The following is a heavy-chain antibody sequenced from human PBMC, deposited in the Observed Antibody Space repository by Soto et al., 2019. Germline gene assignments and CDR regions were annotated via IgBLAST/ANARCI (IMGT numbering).Heavy chain of an antibody. CDR2: INPAGRTK. D-gene: IGHD1-1*01. J-gene: IGHJ4*02. V-gene: IGHV3-7*03. Sequence: EVQLVESGGDLVQPGGSLRLSCAGSGFTFRSSWRVWVRQAPGEGLEWVGNINPAGRTKNYVDSVKGRFTISRNNAKNSVYLQMDSLRVEDTAVYYCARDRAYNCFDYWGQGTLVTVSS. CDR1: GFTFRSSW. CDR3: ARDRAYNCFDY.